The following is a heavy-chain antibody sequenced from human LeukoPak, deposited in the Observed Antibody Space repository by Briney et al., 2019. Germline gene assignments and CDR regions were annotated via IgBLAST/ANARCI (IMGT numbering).Heavy chain of an antibody. CDR1: GGTFSSYA. J-gene: IGHJ4*02. V-gene: IGHV1-69*05. CDR2: IIPIFGTA. D-gene: IGHD3-10*01. CDR3: ATAYYGSGSYYAFDY. Sequence: SVKVSCKASGGTFSSYAISWVRQAPGQGLEWMGGIIPIFGTANYAQKFQGRVTMTRDTSISTAYMELSRLRSDDTAVYYCATAYYGSGSYYAFDYWGQGTLVTVSS.